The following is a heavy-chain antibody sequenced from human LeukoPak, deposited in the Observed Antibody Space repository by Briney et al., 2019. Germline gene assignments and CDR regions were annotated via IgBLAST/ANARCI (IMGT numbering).Heavy chain of an antibody. CDR1: GFTFSGSA. J-gene: IGHJ5*02. CDR3: AKGGLWFGDANWFDP. Sequence: GGSLRLSCAASGFTFSGSAMHWVRQASGKGLEWVGRIRSKANSYATAYAASVKGRFTISRDNSKNTLYLQMNGLRAEDTAVYYCAKGGLWFGDANWFDPWGQGTLVTVSS. D-gene: IGHD3-10*01. V-gene: IGHV3-73*01. CDR2: IRSKANSYAT.